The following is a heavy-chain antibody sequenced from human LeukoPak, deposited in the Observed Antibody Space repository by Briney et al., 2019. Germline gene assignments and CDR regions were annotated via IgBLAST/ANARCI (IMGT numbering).Heavy chain of an antibody. D-gene: IGHD3-22*01. J-gene: IGHJ6*03. CDR1: GGTISSYA. V-gene: IGHV1-69*13. CDR3: ARDRGSGYYYDYMDV. CDR2: IIPIFGTA. Sequence: SVKVSCKASGGTISSYAISWVRQAPGQGLEWMGGIIPIFGTANYAQKFQGRVTITADESTSTAYMELSSLRSEDTAVYYCARDRGSGYYYDYMDVWGKGTTVTISS.